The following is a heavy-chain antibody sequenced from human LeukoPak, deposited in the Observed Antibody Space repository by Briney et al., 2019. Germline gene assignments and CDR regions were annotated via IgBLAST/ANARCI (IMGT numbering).Heavy chain of an antibody. V-gene: IGHV5-10-1*01. D-gene: IGHD4-17*01. Sequence: GESLKISCKGSGYTFTNYWISWVRQMPGRGLEWMGRIDPSDSYTNYSPSFRGHVTISADKSTSTAYLQWSSLKASDTAMYYCAIEMTTVTTRGTWGQGTLVTVSS. CDR2: IDPSDSYT. CDR1: GYTFTNYW. J-gene: IGHJ5*02. CDR3: AIEMTTVTTRGT.